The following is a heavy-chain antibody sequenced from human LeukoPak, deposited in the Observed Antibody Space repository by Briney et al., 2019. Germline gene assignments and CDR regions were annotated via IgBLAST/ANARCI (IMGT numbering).Heavy chain of an antibody. CDR1: GFTFSSYA. D-gene: IGHD4-23*01. CDR2: ISGSGGST. CDR3: ANGYGGNSYFDY. Sequence: GGSLRLSCAASGFTFSSYAMSWVRQAPGKGLEWVSAISGSGGSTYYADSVKGRFTISRDNSKNTLYLQMNSLRAEDTAVYCCANGYGGNSYFDYWGQGTLVTVSS. J-gene: IGHJ4*02. V-gene: IGHV3-23*01.